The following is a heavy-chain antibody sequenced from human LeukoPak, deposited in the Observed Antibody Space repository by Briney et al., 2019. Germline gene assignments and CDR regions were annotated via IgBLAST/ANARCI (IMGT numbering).Heavy chain of an antibody. V-gene: IGHV3-53*01. J-gene: IGHJ4*02. CDR2: IYSGGST. Sequence: TGGSLRLSCAASGFTVSGNYMSWVRQAPGKGLEWVSVIYSGGSTYYADSVKGRFTISRDNSKNTLYLQMNSLRAEDTAVYYCARDFTGDTFGGVIAPDYWGQGTLVTVSS. D-gene: IGHD3-16*02. CDR1: GFTVSGNY. CDR3: ARDFTGDTFGGVIAPDY.